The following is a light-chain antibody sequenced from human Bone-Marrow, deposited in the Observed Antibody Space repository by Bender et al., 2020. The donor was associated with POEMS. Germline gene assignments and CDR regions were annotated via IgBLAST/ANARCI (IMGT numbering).Light chain of an antibody. Sequence: QSALTQPASVSGSPGQSITISCTGSSSDVGTYNLVSWYQQHPGDAPQLIIYEGTKRPSGVSNRFSGSKSGNTASLTISGLQAEDEADYYCCSYAGVSTYYVFGTGTKVTVL. CDR3: CSYAGVSTYYV. CDR2: EGT. V-gene: IGLV2-23*01. J-gene: IGLJ1*01. CDR1: SSDVGTYNL.